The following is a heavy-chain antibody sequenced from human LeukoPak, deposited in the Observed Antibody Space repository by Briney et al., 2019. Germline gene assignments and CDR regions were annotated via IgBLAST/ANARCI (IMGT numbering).Heavy chain of an antibody. V-gene: IGHV3-74*01. CDR3: ARDRGWFGELLLY. CDR1: GFTFSSYW. CDR2: INTDGSST. D-gene: IGHD3-10*01. Sequence: PGGSLRLSCAASGFTFSSYWMHWVRQAPGKGLVWVSRINTDGSSTSYADSVKGRFTISRDNSKNTLYLQMNSLRAEDTAVYYCARDRGWFGELLLYWGQGTLVTVSS. J-gene: IGHJ4*02.